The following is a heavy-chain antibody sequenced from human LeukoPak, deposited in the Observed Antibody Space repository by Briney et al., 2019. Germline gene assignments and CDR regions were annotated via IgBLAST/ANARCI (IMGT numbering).Heavy chain of an antibody. V-gene: IGHV4-34*01. CDR3: ARQYYYDSSGYLQPFDY. J-gene: IGHJ4*02. D-gene: IGHD3-22*01. CDR1: GGSFSGYY. Sequence: PSETLSLTCAVYGGSFSGYYWSWIRQPPGKGLEWIGEINHSGSTNYNPSLKSRVTISVDTSKNQFSLKLSSVTAADTAVYYCARQYYYDSSGYLQPFDYWGQGTLVTVSS. CDR2: INHSGST.